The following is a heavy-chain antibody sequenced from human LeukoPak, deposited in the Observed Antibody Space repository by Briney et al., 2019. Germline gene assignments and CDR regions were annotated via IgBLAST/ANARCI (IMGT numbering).Heavy chain of an antibody. CDR2: IYHSGST. CDR1: GYSISSGYY. V-gene: IGHV4-38-2*02. J-gene: IGHJ4*02. CDR3: ARQEGD. D-gene: IGHD3-16*01. Sequence: PSETLSLTCTVSGYSISSGYYWGWIRQPPGEGLEWIGSIYHSGSTYYNPSLKSRVTISVDTSKNQFSLKLSTVTAADTAVYYCARQEGDWGQGTLVTVSS.